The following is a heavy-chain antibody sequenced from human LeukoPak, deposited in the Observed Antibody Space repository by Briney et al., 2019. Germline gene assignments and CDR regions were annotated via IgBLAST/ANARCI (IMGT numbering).Heavy chain of an antibody. CDR1: GGSISSYY. J-gene: IGHJ6*03. CDR2: IYTSGST. Sequence: SETLSLTCTVSGGSISSYYWSWIRQPPGKGLEWIGYIYTSGSTNYNPSLKSRVTISVDTSKNQFSLKLSSVTAADMAVYYCARHENYYYYMDVWGKGTTVTVSS. V-gene: IGHV4-4*09. CDR3: ARHENYYYYMDV.